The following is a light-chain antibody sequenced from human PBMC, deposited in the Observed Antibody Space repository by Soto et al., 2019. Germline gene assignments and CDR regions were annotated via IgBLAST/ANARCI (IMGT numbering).Light chain of an antibody. Sequence: DIQMTQSPSFLSPSIGDRVTITCRASQGIRDDLSWFQQKPGKAPERLIYRASFLQAGVPSRFSGSGSGTEFTLTISRLEPEDFAVYYCQQYVTSPWAFGQGTKVAIE. CDR3: QQYVTSPWA. CDR2: RAS. V-gene: IGKV1-17*01. J-gene: IGKJ1*01. CDR1: QGIRDD.